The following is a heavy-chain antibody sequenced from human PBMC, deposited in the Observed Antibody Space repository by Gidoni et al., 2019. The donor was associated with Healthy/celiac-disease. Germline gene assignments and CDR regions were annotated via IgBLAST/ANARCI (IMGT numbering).Heavy chain of an antibody. Sequence: EVQLVESGGGLVKTGGSLRLAGAASGFTFSSYSRNWVRQAPGKGLEWVSSISSSSSYIYYADSVKGRFTISRDNAKNSLYLQMNSLRAEDTAVYYCARLPTLREYQPPDHSLWFDPWGQGTLVTVSS. CDR3: ARLPTLREYQPPDHSLWFDP. J-gene: IGHJ5*02. CDR1: GFTFSSYS. V-gene: IGHV3-21*01. D-gene: IGHD2-2*01. CDR2: ISSSSSYI.